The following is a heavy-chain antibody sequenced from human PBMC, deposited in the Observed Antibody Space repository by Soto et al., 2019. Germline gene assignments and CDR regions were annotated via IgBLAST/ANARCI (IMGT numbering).Heavy chain of an antibody. Sequence: QVQLVQSGAEVQKPGSSVKVSCKASGGTFSSYAISWVRQAPGQGLEWMGGIIPIFGTANYAQKFQGRVTITADKSTSTAYMELSSLRSEDTAVYYCARGGVVPAAIPGGTTTFDYWGQGTLVTVSS. CDR2: IIPIFGTA. D-gene: IGHD2-2*01. J-gene: IGHJ4*02. V-gene: IGHV1-69*06. CDR1: GGTFSSYA. CDR3: ARGGVVPAAIPGGTTTFDY.